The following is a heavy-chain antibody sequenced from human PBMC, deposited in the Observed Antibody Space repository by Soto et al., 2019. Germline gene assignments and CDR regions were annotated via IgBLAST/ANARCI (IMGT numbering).Heavy chain of an antibody. D-gene: IGHD3-9*01. J-gene: IGHJ2*01. Sequence: EVQLVESGGGLVQPGGSQRLSCAASGFTFSSYWMHWVRQAPGKGLVWVSRINSDGSSTRYADSGKGRFTISRDNAKNTLYLQLNSLRAEDTAVYYCARGPNYDILTGNSDWYFDLWGRGTLVTVSS. CDR1: GFTFSSYW. CDR2: INSDGSST. V-gene: IGHV3-74*01. CDR3: ARGPNYDILTGNSDWYFDL.